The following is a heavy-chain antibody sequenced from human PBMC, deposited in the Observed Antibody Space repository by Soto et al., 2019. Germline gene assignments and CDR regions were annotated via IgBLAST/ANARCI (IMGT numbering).Heavy chain of an antibody. CDR2: IWHDGSNK. Sequence: QVQLVESGGGVVQPGRSLRLSCATSGFTFSSFGMHWVRRAPGKGLEWVAVIWHDGSNKYYADSVKGRFNISRDNFENTLYLQMNSLRAEDTAVYYCARDSGDVVGGQGTLVTVSS. J-gene: IGHJ4*02. CDR3: ARDSGDVV. CDR1: GFTFSSFG. D-gene: IGHD2-15*01. V-gene: IGHV3-33*01.